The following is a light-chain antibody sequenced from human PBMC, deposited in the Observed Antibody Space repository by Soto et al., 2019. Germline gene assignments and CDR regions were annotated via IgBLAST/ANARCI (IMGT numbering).Light chain of an antibody. CDR3: QQYDSSPGT. Sequence: EIVLTQSPGTLSLSPGERATLSCRASQSVSSSFLAWYQQKPGQAPRFLIYGASSRATGIPDRFSGSGSGTDFTLTISRLEPEDLAGYYCQQYDSSPGTFGQGTKVEIK. V-gene: IGKV3-20*01. J-gene: IGKJ1*01. CDR2: GAS. CDR1: QSVSSSF.